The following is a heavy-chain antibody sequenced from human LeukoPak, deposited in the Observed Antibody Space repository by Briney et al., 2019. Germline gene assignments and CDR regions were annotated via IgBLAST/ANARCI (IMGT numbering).Heavy chain of an antibody. V-gene: IGHV4-59*01. CDR2: VSYSGST. Sequence: SETLSLTCTVSDGSISSYYWSWIRLPPGKGLEYIGYVSYSGSTNHNPSLKSRLTISIDTSKNQISLRLSSVTAADTAVYYCARFRSAVAGTYNYYYLDVWGKGTTVTVSS. CDR3: ARFRSAVAGTYNYYYLDV. J-gene: IGHJ6*03. CDR1: DGSISSYY. D-gene: IGHD6-19*01.